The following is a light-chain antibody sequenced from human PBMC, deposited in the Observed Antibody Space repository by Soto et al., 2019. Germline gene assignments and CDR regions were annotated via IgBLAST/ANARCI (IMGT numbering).Light chain of an antibody. Sequence: LTQPRSVCGSPGQSVTISCTGTSSDVGGYNYVSWYQQHPGKAPKLMIYDVSKRPSGVPDRFSGSKSGNTASLTISGLQAEDEADYYCCSYAGSYYVFGTGTKVTVL. CDR3: CSYAGSYYV. CDR1: SSDVGGYNY. J-gene: IGLJ1*01. CDR2: DVS. V-gene: IGLV2-11*01.